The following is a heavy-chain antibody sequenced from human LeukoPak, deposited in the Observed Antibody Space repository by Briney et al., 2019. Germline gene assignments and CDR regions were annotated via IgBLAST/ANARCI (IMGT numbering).Heavy chain of an antibody. V-gene: IGHV4-38-2*02. CDR3: ARAYYDSSGYYNYFDY. CDR1: GYSISSGYY. Sequence: SETLSLTCTVSGYSISSGYYWGWIRQPPGKGLEWIGSIYHSGSTYYNPSLKSRVTISVDTSKNQFSLKLSSVTAADTAVYYCARAYYDSSGYYNYFDYWGQGTLVTVSS. J-gene: IGHJ4*02. D-gene: IGHD3-22*01. CDR2: IYHSGST.